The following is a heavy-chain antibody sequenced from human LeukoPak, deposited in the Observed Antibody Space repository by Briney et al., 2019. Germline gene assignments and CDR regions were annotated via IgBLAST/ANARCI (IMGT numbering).Heavy chain of an antibody. D-gene: IGHD3-22*01. CDR1: GFTFSSYE. CDR3: ARGDYYDSSGYYYQGPFDY. J-gene: IGHJ4*02. CDR2: ISSSGGTI. V-gene: IGHV3-48*03. Sequence: QAGGSLRLSCAASGFTFSSYEMNWVRQAPGEGLEWVSYISSSGGTIYYADSVKGRFTISRDNAKNSLYLQMNSLRAEDTALYHCARGDYYDSSGYYYQGPFDYWGQGTLVTVSS.